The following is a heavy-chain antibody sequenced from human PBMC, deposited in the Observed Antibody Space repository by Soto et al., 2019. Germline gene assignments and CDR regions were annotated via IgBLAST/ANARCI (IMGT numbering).Heavy chain of an antibody. J-gene: IGHJ4*02. V-gene: IGHV3-33*01. CDR2: IWYDGSNK. CDR3: ARDRGPFVDTARAAY. D-gene: IGHD5-18*01. CDR1: GFTFSDFG. Sequence: QVQLVESGGGVVQPGRSLRLSCTASGFTFSDFGMHWVRQAPGKGLEWVALIWYDGSNKYYSDSVKGRFSISRDDSENRLKLQMNRLRGEDTAGYYRARDRGPFVDTARAAYWGQGALVTVSS.